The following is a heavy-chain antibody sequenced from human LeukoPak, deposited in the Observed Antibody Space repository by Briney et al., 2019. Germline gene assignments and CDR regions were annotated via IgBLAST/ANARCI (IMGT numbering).Heavy chain of an antibody. D-gene: IGHD3-10*01. J-gene: IGHJ3*02. CDR3: AREYGSGDDAFDI. Sequence: GGSLRLSCAASGFTFSSYSMNWVRQAPGKGLEWVSSISSSSSYIYYADSVKGRFTISRDNAKNSLYLQMNSLRAEDTAVYYCAREYGSGDDAFDIWGQGTMVTVSS. V-gene: IGHV3-21*01. CDR2: ISSSSSYI. CDR1: GFTFSSYS.